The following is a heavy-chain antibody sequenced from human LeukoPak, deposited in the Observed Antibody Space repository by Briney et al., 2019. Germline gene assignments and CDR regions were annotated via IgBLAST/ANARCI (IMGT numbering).Heavy chain of an antibody. Sequence: ASVKVSCKASGYTFTGYYMHWVRQAPGQGREWMGWINPNSGGTNYAQKFQGRVTMTRDTSISTAYMELSRLRSDDTAVYYCARARGYSYETYNWFDPWGQGTLVTVSS. V-gene: IGHV1-2*02. CDR3: ARARGYSYETYNWFDP. J-gene: IGHJ5*02. D-gene: IGHD5-18*01. CDR2: INPNSGGT. CDR1: GYTFTGYY.